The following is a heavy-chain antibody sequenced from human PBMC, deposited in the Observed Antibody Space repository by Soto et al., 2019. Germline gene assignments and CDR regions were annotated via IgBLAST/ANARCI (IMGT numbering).Heavy chain of an antibody. CDR3: ARTVPAAGYAKFDY. V-gene: IGHV4-59*01. CDR2: IYHTGHT. CDR1: GGSISTYV. D-gene: IGHD6-13*01. Sequence: PSETMSLTCSVSGGSISTYVWNWIRQPPGKGLEWIGNIYHTGHTMYNPSLISRVNISVDTSKNLFSLNLNSVTAADTAVYYCARTVPAAGYAKFDYRGQGTLVTVSS. J-gene: IGHJ4*02.